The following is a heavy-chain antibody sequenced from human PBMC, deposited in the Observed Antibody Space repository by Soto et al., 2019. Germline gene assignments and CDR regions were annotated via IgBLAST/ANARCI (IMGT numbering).Heavy chain of an antibody. Sequence: SVKVSCKASGGTFSSYAISWVRQAPGQGLEWMGGIIPIFGTANYAQKFQGRVTITADESTSTAYMELSSLRSEDTAVYYCARDKDTAMVLDYYYYYGMDVWGQGTTVTVSS. J-gene: IGHJ6*02. CDR1: GGTFSSYA. D-gene: IGHD5-18*01. V-gene: IGHV1-69*13. CDR3: ARDKDTAMVLDYYYYYGMDV. CDR2: IIPIFGTA.